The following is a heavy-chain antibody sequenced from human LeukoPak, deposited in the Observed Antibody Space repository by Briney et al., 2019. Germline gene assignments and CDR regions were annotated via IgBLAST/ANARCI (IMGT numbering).Heavy chain of an antibody. CDR1: GGSISSYY. Sequence: SETLSLTCTVSGGSISSYYWSWIRQPPGKGLEWIGYIYYSGSTNYNPSLKSRVTISVDTSKNQFSLKLSSVTAADTAVYYCARGGRTTLTNWFDPWGQGTLVTVSS. CDR2: IYYSGST. J-gene: IGHJ5*02. V-gene: IGHV4-59*01. CDR3: ARGGRTTLTNWFDP. D-gene: IGHD4-11*01.